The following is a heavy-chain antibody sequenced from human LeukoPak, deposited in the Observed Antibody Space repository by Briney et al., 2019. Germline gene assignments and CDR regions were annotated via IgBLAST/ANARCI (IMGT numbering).Heavy chain of an antibody. D-gene: IGHD6-19*01. CDR3: AKAHSSGWYVFAY. CDR2: ISWNSGSI. CDR1: GFTFDDYA. J-gene: IGHJ4*02. V-gene: IGHV3-9*01. Sequence: PGGSLRLSYAASGFTFDDYAMYWVRQAPGKGLEWVSGISWNSGSIGYADSVKGRLTISRDNAKNSLFLQMNSLRAEDTALYYCAKAHSSGWYVFAYWGQGTLVTVSS.